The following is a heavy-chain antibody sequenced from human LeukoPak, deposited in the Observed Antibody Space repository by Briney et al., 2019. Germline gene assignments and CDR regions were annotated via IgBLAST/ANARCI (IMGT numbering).Heavy chain of an antibody. CDR2: INQRGIT. CDR1: GGSFSGYY. Sequence: PETLSLTCAVYGGSFSGYYWSWIRQPPEKGLEWIGEINQRGITNYNPSLKSRVTISVDTSNNQFSLKLSSVTAADTAVYYCARNPSQQLGRHSLDYWGQGTLVTVSS. J-gene: IGHJ4*02. CDR3: ARNPSQQLGRHSLDY. D-gene: IGHD6-13*01. V-gene: IGHV4-34*01.